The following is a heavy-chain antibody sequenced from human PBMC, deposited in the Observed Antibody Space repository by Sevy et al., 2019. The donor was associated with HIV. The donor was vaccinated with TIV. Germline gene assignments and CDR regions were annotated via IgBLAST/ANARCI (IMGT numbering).Heavy chain of an antibody. CDR2: IWFDGSNT. Sequence: GGSLRLSCAASGFTFSSFGMHWVRQAPGKGLEWLAVIWFDGSNTYYADSVKGRFTISRDNAKNTLFLQMNSLRAEDTAVYYCATSIEGSVYRWGQGTLVTVSS. V-gene: IGHV3-33*03. CDR1: GFTFSSFG. J-gene: IGHJ4*02. D-gene: IGHD3-16*02. CDR3: ATSIEGSVYR.